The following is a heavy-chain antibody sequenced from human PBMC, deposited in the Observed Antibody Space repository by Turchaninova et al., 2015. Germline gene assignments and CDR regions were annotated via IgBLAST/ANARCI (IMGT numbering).Heavy chain of an antibody. J-gene: IGHJ3*02. CDR2: ILGCGGGACKAILVRGGGSDT. CDR1: GFTFSSYA. Sequence: ELRLLESGGGLVPPGGSLRPSCAGPGFTFSSYAMTWVRQDPGKGLEWVSGILGCGGGACKAILVRGGGSDTYESASGEVRFNISRYNAKNTLYVQMNSLGAEDAAVYYCAKGGRGEAMAVRDGFDIWGQGTMVTVPS. D-gene: IGHD6-19*01. CDR3: AKGGRGEAMAVRDGFDI. V-gene: IGHV3-23*01.